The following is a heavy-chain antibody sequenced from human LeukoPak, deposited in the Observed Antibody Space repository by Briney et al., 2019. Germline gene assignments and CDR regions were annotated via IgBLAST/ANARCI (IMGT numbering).Heavy chain of an antibody. Sequence: SVKVSCKASGGTFSSYAISWVRQAPGQGLEWMGGIMPIFGTANYAQKFQGRVTITADESTSTAYMELSSLRSEDTAVYYCARVLTHYLVAATHFDYWGQGTLVTVSS. CDR1: GGTFSSYA. V-gene: IGHV1-69*13. J-gene: IGHJ4*02. D-gene: IGHD2-15*01. CDR3: ARVLTHYLVAATHFDY. CDR2: IMPIFGTA.